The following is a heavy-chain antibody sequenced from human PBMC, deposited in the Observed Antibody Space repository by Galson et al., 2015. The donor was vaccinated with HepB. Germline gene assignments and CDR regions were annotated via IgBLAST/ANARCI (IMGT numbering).Heavy chain of an antibody. Sequence: SLRLSCAASGFTFSDYYMSWIRQAPGKGLEWVSYISSSSSYTNYADSVKGRFTISRDNAKNSLYLQMNSLRAEDTAVYYCARDVIEAYYGSGSYYNFLDVWGQGTTVTVSS. J-gene: IGHJ6*02. CDR2: ISSSSSYT. CDR1: GFTFSDYY. CDR3: ARDVIEAYYGSGSYYNFLDV. V-gene: IGHV3-11*06. D-gene: IGHD3-10*01.